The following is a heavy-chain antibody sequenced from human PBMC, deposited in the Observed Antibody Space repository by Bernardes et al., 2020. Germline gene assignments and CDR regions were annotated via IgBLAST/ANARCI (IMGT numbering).Heavy chain of an antibody. V-gene: IGHV1-2*06. CDR1: GYTFTGDY. CDR2: INPNSGGT. CDR3: ARDYSVYDSSAQGWFDP. J-gene: IGHJ5*02. D-gene: IGHD3-22*01. Sequence: ASVKVSCKASGYTFTGDYMHWVRQAPGQGLEWMGRINPNSGGTNYAQKFQGRVTMTRDTSISTAYMELSRLRSDDTAVYYCARDYSVYDSSAQGWFDPWGQGTLVTVSS.